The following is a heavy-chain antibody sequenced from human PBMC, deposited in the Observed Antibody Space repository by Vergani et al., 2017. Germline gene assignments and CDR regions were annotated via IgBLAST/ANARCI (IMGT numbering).Heavy chain of an antibody. D-gene: IGHD4-17*01. Sequence: QVQLQESGPGLVKPSETLSLTCAVSDYSISSGRYWGWIRQPPGKGLEWIGSIFHSGSTHYNPSFESQVTISVDTSKNQFSLKLTSVTAADTAVYYCVGHNLFGDYQTGIDYWGLGTLVTVSS. V-gene: IGHV4-38-2*01. CDR2: IFHSGST. CDR3: VGHNLFGDYQTGIDY. CDR1: DYSISSGRY. J-gene: IGHJ4*02.